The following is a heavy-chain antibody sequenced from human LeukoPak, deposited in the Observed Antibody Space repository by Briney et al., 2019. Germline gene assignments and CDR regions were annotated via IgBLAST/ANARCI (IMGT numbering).Heavy chain of an antibody. D-gene: IGHD1-26*01. CDR2: INPNSGGT. CDR1: GYTFTGYY. J-gene: IGHJ6*02. V-gene: IGHV1-2*02. Sequence: ASVKVSCKASGYTFTGYYMHWVRQAPGQGLEWRGWINPNSGGTNYAQKFQGRVTMTRDTSISTAYMELSRLRSDDTAVYYCARDVGYYYYYGMDVWGQGTTVTVSS. CDR3: ARDVGYYYYYGMDV.